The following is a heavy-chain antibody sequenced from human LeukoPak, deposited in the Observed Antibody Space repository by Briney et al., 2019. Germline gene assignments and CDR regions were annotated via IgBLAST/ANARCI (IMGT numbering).Heavy chain of an antibody. D-gene: IGHD1-26*01. Sequence: ASVKVSCKASGYTFGSYSISWVRRAPGQGLEWMGWISPSNGDTSYAQKVQDRVTMTTDTSTTTVYMELRSLTSDDTATYYCARDSGWELRHLFFDEWGRGTLVTVSS. V-gene: IGHV1-18*04. CDR2: ISPSNGDT. CDR3: ARDSGWELRHLFFDE. CDR1: GYTFGSYS. J-gene: IGHJ4*02.